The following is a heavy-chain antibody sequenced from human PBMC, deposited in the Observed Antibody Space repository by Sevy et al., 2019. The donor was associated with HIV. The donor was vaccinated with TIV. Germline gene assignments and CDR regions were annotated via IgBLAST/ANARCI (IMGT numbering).Heavy chain of an antibody. Sequence: ASVKVSCKASGYSFTNYGIGWVRQAPGQGLEWMGWISGYNGYTNYAQNLQGRVTMTTETCTCTAYMELRRLRSDDTAIYYCAKEGKNIRSWFDPWGQGTLVTVSS. D-gene: IGHD3-3*02. J-gene: IGHJ5*02. V-gene: IGHV1-18*01. CDR1: GYSFTNYG. CDR2: ISGYNGYT. CDR3: AKEGKNIRSWFDP.